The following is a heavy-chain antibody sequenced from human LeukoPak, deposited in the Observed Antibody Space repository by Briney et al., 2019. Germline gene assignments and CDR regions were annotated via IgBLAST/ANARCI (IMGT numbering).Heavy chain of an antibody. V-gene: IGHV4-39*01. CDR2: IYYSGNT. J-gene: IGHJ4*02. CDR3: ATYLRTTGTYYFDY. D-gene: IGHD1-1*01. CDR1: GGSIGSSSRY. Sequence: SETLSLTCTVSGGSIGSSSRYWGWIRQPPGKGLEWIGSIYYSGNTYYNPSLKSRVTISVDTSKNQFSLKLTSVTAADTAVYYCATYLRTTGTYYFDYWGQGTLVTVAS.